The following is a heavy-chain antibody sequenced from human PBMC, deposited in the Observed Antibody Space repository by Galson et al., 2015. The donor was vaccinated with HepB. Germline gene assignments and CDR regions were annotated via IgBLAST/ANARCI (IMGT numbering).Heavy chain of an antibody. CDR1: GYTFTSYA. CDR2: INTNTGNP. CDR3: ARGTTTVVNYYYYGMDV. D-gene: IGHD4-23*01. Sequence: SVKVSCKASGYTFTSYAMNWVRQAPGQGLEWMGWINTNTGNPTYAQGFTGRFVFSLDTSVSTAYLQISSLKAEDTAVYYCARGTTTVVNYYYYGMDVWGQGTTVTVSS. J-gene: IGHJ6*02. V-gene: IGHV7-4-1*02.